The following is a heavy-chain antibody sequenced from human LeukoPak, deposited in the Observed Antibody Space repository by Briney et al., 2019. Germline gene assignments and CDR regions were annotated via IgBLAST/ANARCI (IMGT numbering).Heavy chain of an antibody. J-gene: IGHJ4*02. D-gene: IGHD6-13*01. CDR3: AKSWRVGSSWQDD. CDR1: GFTFSHHA. CDR2: ITGSGSTT. V-gene: IGHV3-23*01. Sequence: PGRSLRLSSAASGFTFSHHAMSSVRQAPGKGLEWVSVITGSGSTTYYADSVKGRFTISKDNSKTTLSLQLRSLRAEDTGRYYCAKSWRVGSSWQDDWGQGTLVTVSS.